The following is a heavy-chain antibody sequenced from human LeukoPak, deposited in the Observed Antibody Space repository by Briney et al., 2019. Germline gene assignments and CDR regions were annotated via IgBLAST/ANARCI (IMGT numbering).Heavy chain of an antibody. CDR2: INHSGST. V-gene: IGHV4-34*01. Sequence: SETLSLTCAVYGGSFSGYYWSWIRQPPGKGLEWIGEINHSGSTNYNPSLKSRVTISVDTSKNQFSLKLSSVTAADTAVYYCARGSGAYRGATNYWGQGTLVTVSS. CDR1: GGSFSGYY. CDR3: ARGSGAYRGATNY. J-gene: IGHJ4*02. D-gene: IGHD1-26*01.